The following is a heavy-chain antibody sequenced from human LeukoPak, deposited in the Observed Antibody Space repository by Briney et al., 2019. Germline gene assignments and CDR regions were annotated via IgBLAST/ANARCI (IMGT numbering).Heavy chain of an antibody. J-gene: IGHJ4*02. Sequence: KPGGSLRLSCAASGFRFDSFYMGWIRQVPGKGQDYIAFISASGAVPYYAESVKGRFTISRDNAKNSVSLQMNSLSADDTAVYYCARSLIVASEDYWGQGTLVTVSS. CDR1: GFRFDSFY. CDR3: ARSLIVASEDY. CDR2: ISASGAVP. D-gene: IGHD3-22*01. V-gene: IGHV3-11*04.